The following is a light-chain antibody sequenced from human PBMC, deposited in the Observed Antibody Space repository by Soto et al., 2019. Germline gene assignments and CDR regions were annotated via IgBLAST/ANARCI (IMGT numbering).Light chain of an antibody. J-gene: IGLJ1*01. Sequence: QSVLAQPASVSGSPGQSITFSCTGTSSDIGVYNYVSWYQQHPGKAPKLMIYEVNNRPSGVSNRFSGSKSGNTASLTISGPQAEDEADYYCSSYSSTDTPFVFGTGTKVTVL. CDR3: SSYSSTDTPFV. V-gene: IGLV2-14*01. CDR1: SSDIGVYNY. CDR2: EVN.